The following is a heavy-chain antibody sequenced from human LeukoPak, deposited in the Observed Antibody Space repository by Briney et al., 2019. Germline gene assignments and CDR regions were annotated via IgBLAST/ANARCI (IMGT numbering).Heavy chain of an antibody. CDR3: ARDQMRDGVVIISDY. CDR2: ISAYNGNT. Sequence: GASVKVSCKASGYTFTSYGISWVRQAPGQGLEWMGWISAYNGNTNYAQKLQGRVTMTTDTSTSTAYMELRSLRSDDTAVYYCARDQMRDGVVIISDYWGQGTLVTVSS. J-gene: IGHJ4*02. CDR1: GYTFTSYG. V-gene: IGHV1-18*01. D-gene: IGHD3-3*01.